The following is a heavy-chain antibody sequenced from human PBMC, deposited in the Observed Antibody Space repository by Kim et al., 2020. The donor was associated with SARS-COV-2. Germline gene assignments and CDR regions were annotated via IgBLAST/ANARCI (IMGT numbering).Heavy chain of an antibody. Sequence: AQKFQGRVTITADKSTSTAYMELSSLRSEDTAVYYCARENIAAAGTLFDYWGQGTLVTVSS. V-gene: IGHV1-69*04. D-gene: IGHD6-13*01. J-gene: IGHJ4*02. CDR3: ARENIAAAGTLFDY.